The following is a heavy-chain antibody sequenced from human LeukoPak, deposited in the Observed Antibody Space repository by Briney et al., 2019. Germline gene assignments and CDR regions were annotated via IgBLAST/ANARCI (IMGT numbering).Heavy chain of an antibody. D-gene: IGHD3-22*01. V-gene: IGHV1-2*02. Sequence: ASVKVSCKASGYTFTSHFMHWVRQAPGQGLEWMGWINPNSGGTNYAQKFQGRVTMTRDTSISTAYMELSSLRSDDTAVYYCARGPLYYYDSSGPFDYWGQGTQVTVSS. CDR2: INPNSGGT. J-gene: IGHJ4*02. CDR3: ARGPLYYYDSSGPFDY. CDR1: GYTFTSHF.